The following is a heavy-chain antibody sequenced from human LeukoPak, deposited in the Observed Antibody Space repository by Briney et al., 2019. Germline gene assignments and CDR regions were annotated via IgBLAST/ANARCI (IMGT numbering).Heavy chain of an antibody. Sequence: ASVKVSCKASGYTFTSYYMHWVRQAPGQGLEWMGIINPSGGSTSYAQKFQGRVTMTRDTSISTIYVDLSRLTSDDTAVYYCARDYRPTDCSGGDCPYYYFDYWGQGTLVTVSS. CDR3: ARDYRPTDCSGGDCPYYYFDY. CDR1: GYTFTSYY. V-gene: IGHV1-46*01. D-gene: IGHD2-15*01. J-gene: IGHJ4*02. CDR2: INPSGGST.